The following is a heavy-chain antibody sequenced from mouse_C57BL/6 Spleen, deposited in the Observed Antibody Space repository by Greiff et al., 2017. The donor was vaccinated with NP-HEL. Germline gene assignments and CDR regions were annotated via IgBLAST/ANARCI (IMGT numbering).Heavy chain of an antibody. CDR1: GYTFTTYP. CDR3: ARGDYDDGVVMDY. D-gene: IGHD2-4*01. V-gene: IGHV1-47*01. Sequence: VQLVESGAELVKPGASVKMSCKASGYTFTTYPIEWMKQNHGKSLEWIGNFHPYNDDTKYNEKFKGKATLTVEKSSSTVYLELSRLTSDDSAVYYCARGDYDDGVVMDYWGQGTSVTVSS. CDR2: FHPYNDDT. J-gene: IGHJ4*01.